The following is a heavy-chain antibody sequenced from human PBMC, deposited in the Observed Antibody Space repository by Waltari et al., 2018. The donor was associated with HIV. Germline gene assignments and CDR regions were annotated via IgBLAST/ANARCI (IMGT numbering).Heavy chain of an antibody. CDR1: GLPFSSYA. Sequence: EVQLVESGGGLVQPGGSLRLSCSASGLPFSSYAMHWVRQAPGKVLEDFSAISNNGHSTYYADSVKGRFTISRDNSKNTLNLQMSSLRAEDTAVYYCVKEGGYCSGGRCYYYGMDVWGQGTTVTVSS. V-gene: IGHV3-64D*06. J-gene: IGHJ6*02. CDR3: VKEGGYCSGGRCYYYGMDV. D-gene: IGHD2-15*01. CDR2: ISNNGHST.